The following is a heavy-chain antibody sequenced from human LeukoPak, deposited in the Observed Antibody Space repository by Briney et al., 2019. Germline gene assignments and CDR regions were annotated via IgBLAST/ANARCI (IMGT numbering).Heavy chain of an antibody. CDR1: GFTFSSYS. J-gene: IGHJ6*04. CDR2: ISSSSSYI. CDR3: ARADSSGWYDGYYYYYGMDV. Sequence: GGSLRLSCAASGFTFSSYSMNWVRQAPGRGREWVSSISSSSSYIYYAGSVKGRFTISRDNAKNSLYLQMNSLRAEDTAVYYCARADSSGWYDGYYYYYGMDVWGKGTTVTVSS. D-gene: IGHD6-19*01. V-gene: IGHV3-21*01.